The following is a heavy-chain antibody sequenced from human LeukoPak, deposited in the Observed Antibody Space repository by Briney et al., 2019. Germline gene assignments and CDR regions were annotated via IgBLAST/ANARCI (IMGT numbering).Heavy chain of an antibody. CDR3: AMKPPSGWFGTGWLAP. CDR2: IYHSGTN. V-gene: IGHV4-4*02. J-gene: IGHJ5*02. CDR1: GGSLSSNNW. D-gene: IGHD3-10*01. Sequence: SGTLSLTCAVSGGSLSSNNWWSWVRPPPGKGLEWSGIIYHSGTNHYNPSLKSRVTISVDKSKNHFSLKLNSVTAADTAVYYCAMKPPSGWFGTGWLAPWGQGRLVTVSS.